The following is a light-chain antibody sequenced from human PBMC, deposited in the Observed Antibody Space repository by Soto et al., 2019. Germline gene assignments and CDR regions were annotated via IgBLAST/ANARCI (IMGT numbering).Light chain of an antibody. CDR3: QHYYNCPPWT. V-gene: IGKV3-15*01. J-gene: IGKJ1*01. CDR2: GAS. CDR1: QSVGTN. Sequence: IVMTQSPATLSVSPGEGATLSCTASQSVGTNLAWYQQEPGQAPRLLIYGASTRATGIPARFSGSGSGTEFTLTISSLQSEDFAVYDCQHYYNCPPWTFGQGTKVEIK.